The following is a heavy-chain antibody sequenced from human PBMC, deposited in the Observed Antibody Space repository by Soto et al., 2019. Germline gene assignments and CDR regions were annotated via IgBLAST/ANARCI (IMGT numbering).Heavy chain of an antibody. D-gene: IGHD3-3*01. Sequence: GESLKISCKGSGYSFTSYWIGWVRQMPGKGLEWMGIIYPGDSDTRYSPSFQGQVTIPADKSISTAYLQWSSLKASDTAMYYCARPVRFSTYYFDYWGQGTLVTVSS. CDR3: ARPVRFSTYYFDY. V-gene: IGHV5-51*01. CDR2: IYPGDSDT. J-gene: IGHJ4*02. CDR1: GYSFTSYW.